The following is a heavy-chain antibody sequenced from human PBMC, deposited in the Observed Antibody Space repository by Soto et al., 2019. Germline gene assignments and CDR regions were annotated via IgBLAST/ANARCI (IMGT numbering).Heavy chain of an antibody. J-gene: IGHJ4*02. CDR1: GGSISSYY. CDR2: IYYSGST. V-gene: IGHV4-59*01. CDR3: ARRWGGSLDY. Sequence: QVQLQESGPGLVKPSETLSLTCTVSGGSISSYYWSWIRQPPGKGLEWIGYIYYSGSTNYNPSLKSRATISVDTYKNQFSLKLSSVTAADTAVYYCARRWGGSLDYWGQGTLVTVSS. D-gene: IGHD1-26*01.